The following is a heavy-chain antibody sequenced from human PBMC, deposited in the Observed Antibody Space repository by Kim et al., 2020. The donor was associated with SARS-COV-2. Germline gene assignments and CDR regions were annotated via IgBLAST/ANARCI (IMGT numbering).Heavy chain of an antibody. J-gene: IGHJ4*02. CDR1: GGSISSGGYY. CDR2: IYYSGST. CDR3: ARGPDIVVVPAASPFDY. V-gene: IGHV4-31*03. Sequence: SETLSLTCTVSGGSISSGGYYWSWIRQHPGKGLEWIGYIYYSGSTYYNPSLKSRVTISVDTSKNQFSLKLSSVTAADTAVYYCARGPDIVVVPAASPFDYWGQGTLVTVSS. D-gene: IGHD2-2*01.